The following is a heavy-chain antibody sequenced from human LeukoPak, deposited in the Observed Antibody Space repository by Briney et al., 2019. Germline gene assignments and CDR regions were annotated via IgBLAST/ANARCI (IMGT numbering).Heavy chain of an antibody. CDR1: GFTFSSYG. J-gene: IGHJ4*02. CDR2: ISYDGSNK. D-gene: IGHD2-15*01. CDR3: AKDYCSGGSCYFDY. V-gene: IGHV3-30*18. Sequence: GGSLRLSCAASGFTFSSYGMHWVRQAPGKGLEWVAVISYDGSNKYYADSVKGRFTISRDNSKNTLYLQMNSLRAEDTAVYYCAKDYCSGGSCYFDYWGQGTLVTVSS.